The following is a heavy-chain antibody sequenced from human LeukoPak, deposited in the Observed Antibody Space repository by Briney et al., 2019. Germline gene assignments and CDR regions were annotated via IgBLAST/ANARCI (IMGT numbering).Heavy chain of an antibody. Sequence: ASVKASCKASGYTFTSYYMHWVRQAPGQGLEWMGLINPTGGSTGYAQKFQGRVTMTRDMSTSTDYMELSSLRSEDTAIYYCARDNSVGDNAWWFDPRGQGTLVTVSS. J-gene: IGHJ5*02. CDR1: GYTFTSYY. D-gene: IGHD1-26*01. CDR2: INPTGGST. CDR3: ARDNSVGDNAWWFDP. V-gene: IGHV1-46*01.